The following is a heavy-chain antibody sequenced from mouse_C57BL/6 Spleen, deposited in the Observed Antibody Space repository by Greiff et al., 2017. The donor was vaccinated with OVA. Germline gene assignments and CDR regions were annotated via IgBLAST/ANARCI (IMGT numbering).Heavy chain of an antibody. J-gene: IGHJ3*01. CDR1: GYTFTDYY. V-gene: IGHV1-26*01. CDR2: INPNNGGT. Sequence: VQLQQSGPELVKPGASVKISCKASGYTFTDYYMNWVKQSHGKSLEWIGDINPNNGGTSYNQKFKGKATLTVDKSSNTAYMELRSLTSEDSAVYYCARSTFYYGFAYWGQGTLVTVSA. CDR3: ARSTFYYGFAY. D-gene: IGHD2-1*01.